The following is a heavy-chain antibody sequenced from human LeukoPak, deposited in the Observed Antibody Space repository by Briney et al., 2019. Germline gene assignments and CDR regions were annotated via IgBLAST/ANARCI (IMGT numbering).Heavy chain of an antibody. J-gene: IGHJ4*02. V-gene: IGHV4-61*01. CDR1: GGSAGSGSYY. Sequence: SGTLSLTCTVSGGSAGSGSYYWGWIRQPPGKGLEWIGYIYYSGSTNYNPSLKSRVTISVDTSKNQFSLKLSSVTAADTAVYYCARDRVVVVPAAMRRGYYFDYWGQGTLVTVSS. CDR2: IYYSGST. CDR3: ARDRVVVVPAAMRRGYYFDY. D-gene: IGHD2-2*01.